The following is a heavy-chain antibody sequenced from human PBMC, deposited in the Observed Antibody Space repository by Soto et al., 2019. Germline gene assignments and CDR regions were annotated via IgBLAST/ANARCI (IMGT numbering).Heavy chain of an antibody. CDR1: GGSISSYY. Sequence: SETLSLTCTVSGGSISSYYWSWIRQPPGKGLEWIGYIYYSGSTNYNPSHKSRVTISVDTSKNQFSLKLNSVTAADTAVYYCARRGSGGSCDYWGQGTLVTVSS. CDR3: ARRGSGGSCDY. V-gene: IGHV4-59*08. J-gene: IGHJ4*02. D-gene: IGHD2-15*01. CDR2: IYYSGST.